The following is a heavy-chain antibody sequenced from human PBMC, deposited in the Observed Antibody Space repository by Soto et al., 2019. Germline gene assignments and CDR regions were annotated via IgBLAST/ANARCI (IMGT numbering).Heavy chain of an antibody. CDR2: INAGNGNT. CDR3: ARGNDILTGYYPAKLFVWFDP. CDR1: GYTFTSYA. D-gene: IGHD3-9*01. J-gene: IGHJ5*02. Sequence: GASVKVSCKASGYTFTSYAMHWVRQAPGQRLEWMGWINAGNGNTKYSQKFQGRVTITRDTSASTAYMELSSLRSEDTAVYYCARGNDILTGYYPAKLFVWFDPWGQGPLITV. V-gene: IGHV1-3*01.